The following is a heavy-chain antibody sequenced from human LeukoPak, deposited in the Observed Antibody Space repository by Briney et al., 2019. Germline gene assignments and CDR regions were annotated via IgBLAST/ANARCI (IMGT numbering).Heavy chain of an antibody. D-gene: IGHD2-15*01. V-gene: IGHV4-34*01. J-gene: IGHJ4*02. CDR3: ARHGARYCSGGSCYTFFDY. CDR2: INQSGST. CDR1: GGSFSGYY. Sequence: PSETLSLTCAVYGGSFSGYYWSWIRQPPGKGLEWIGEINQSGSTNYNPSLKSRVTISVDTSKNQFSLKLSSVTAANTAVYYCARHGARYCSGGSCYTFFDYWGQGTLVTVSS.